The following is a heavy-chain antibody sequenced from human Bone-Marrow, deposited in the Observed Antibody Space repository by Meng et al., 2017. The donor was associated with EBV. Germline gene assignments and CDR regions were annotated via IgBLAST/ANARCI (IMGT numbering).Heavy chain of an antibody. J-gene: IGHJ5*02. CDR3: ARDSGGYYGDMREGFDP. CDR1: GYPFTAYF. CDR2: SNPNSGYA. D-gene: IGHD1-26*01. Sequence: QAHLVQSGAEVQKPGASVKVSCXASGYPFTAYFVHWVRQGLGQGLEWTGKSNPNSGYATYSQKFQGKVTMTRDTPTSTVYMELNRLKSDDTAVYYCARDSGGYYGDMREGFDPWGQGTLVTVSS. V-gene: IGHV1-2*02.